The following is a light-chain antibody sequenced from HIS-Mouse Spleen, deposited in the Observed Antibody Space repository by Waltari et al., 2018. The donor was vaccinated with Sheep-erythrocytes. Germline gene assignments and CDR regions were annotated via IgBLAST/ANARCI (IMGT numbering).Light chain of an antibody. CDR3: CSYAGSSTPWV. CDR2: EGS. CDR1: SRYVGSYNL. J-gene: IGLJ3*02. Sequence: QSALTQPASVSGSPGQSLTISCTGTSRYVGSYNLVSWYQQHPGKAPKLMIYEGSKRPSGVSNRFSGSKSGNTASLTISGLQAEDEADYYCCSYAGSSTPWVFGGGTKLTVL. V-gene: IGLV2-23*01.